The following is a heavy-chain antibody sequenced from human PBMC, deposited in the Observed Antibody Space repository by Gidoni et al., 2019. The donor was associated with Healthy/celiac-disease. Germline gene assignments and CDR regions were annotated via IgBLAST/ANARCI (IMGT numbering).Heavy chain of an antibody. CDR2: INHSGST. J-gene: IGHJ5*02. CDR1: GGSFSGYY. CDR3: ARGPTLWSAHQQFDP. D-gene: IGHD3-3*01. Sequence: QVQLQQWGAGLLKPSATLSLTCAVYGGSFSGYYWSWIRQPPGKGLEWIGEINHSGSTNYNPPLKSRVTISVDTSKNQFSLKLSSVTAADTAVYYCARGPTLWSAHQQFDPWGQGTLVTVSS. V-gene: IGHV4-34*01.